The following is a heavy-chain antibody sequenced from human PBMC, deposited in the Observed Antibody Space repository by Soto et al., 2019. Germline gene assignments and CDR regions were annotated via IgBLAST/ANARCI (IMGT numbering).Heavy chain of an antibody. CDR3: ARAVRTGFYGMDV. Sequence: QVQLVQSGAEVKKPGSSVKVSCRASGDSFSNYAVNWLRQAPGRGLEWMGGLIPVFGTSNYAQKFQGRVTITADESTSTAYMELSSLSSEATAVYYCARAVRTGFYGMDVWGQGTTVTVSS. CDR1: GDSFSNYA. V-gene: IGHV1-69*01. CDR2: LIPVFGTS. J-gene: IGHJ6*02.